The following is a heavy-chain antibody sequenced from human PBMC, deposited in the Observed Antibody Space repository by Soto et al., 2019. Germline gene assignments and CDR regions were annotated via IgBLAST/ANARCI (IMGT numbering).Heavy chain of an antibody. J-gene: IGHJ6*02. CDR3: IRGFYGLDV. CDR1: GFTSSGRS. CDR2: VSPNGNDK. Sequence: EVQLVESGGGLVQPGGSLRLSCSASGFTSSGRSMHWVRQAPGKGLEYVSGVSPNGNDKYYTDSVKGRFTISRDNSKNTLHLQMSSLRPEDTALFYCIRGFYGLDVWGQGTTVTVSS. V-gene: IGHV3-64D*08.